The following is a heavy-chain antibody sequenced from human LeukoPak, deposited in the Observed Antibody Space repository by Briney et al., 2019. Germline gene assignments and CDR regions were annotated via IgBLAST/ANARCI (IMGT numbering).Heavy chain of an antibody. CDR2: INPNSGGT. V-gene: IGHV1-2*02. CDR3: ARGHAFDI. J-gene: IGHJ3*02. CDR1: GYTFTGYY. Sequence: ASVKVSCKASGYTFTGYYMHWVRQAPGQGLEWMGWINPNSGGTNYAQKFQGRVTMTRDTSISTAYLQWSSLKASDTAMYYCARGHAFDIWGQGTMVTVSS.